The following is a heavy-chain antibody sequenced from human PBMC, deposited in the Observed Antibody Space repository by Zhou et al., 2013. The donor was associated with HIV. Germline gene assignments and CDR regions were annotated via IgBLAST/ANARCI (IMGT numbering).Heavy chain of an antibody. CDR1: GYTFTANL. CDR3: ARVIVAGIWGFEY. V-gene: IGHV1-3*04. J-gene: IGHJ4*02. Sequence: QVQLVQSGAEVKKPGASVKVSCKASGYTFTANLIHWVRQAPGQSLEWMGWINTGNGNTKYSQRFQGRVTITRDTSANTAYLDLSSLGSEDTAVYYCARVIVAGIWGFEYWGQGTLVTVSS. CDR2: INTGNGNT. D-gene: IGHD6-19*01.